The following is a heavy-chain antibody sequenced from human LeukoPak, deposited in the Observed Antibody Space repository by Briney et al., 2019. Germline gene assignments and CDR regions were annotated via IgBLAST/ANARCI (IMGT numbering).Heavy chain of an antibody. V-gene: IGHV4-59*01. D-gene: IGHD3-9*01. Sequence: SETLSLTCTVSGGSISSYYWSWIRQPPGNGLEWLGYIYYSGSTNYNPSLKSRVTISVDTSKNQFSLKLSSVTAADTAVYYCARVLDYDILTGHYFDYWGQGTLVTVSS. CDR3: ARVLDYDILTGHYFDY. CDR2: IYYSGST. J-gene: IGHJ4*02. CDR1: GGSISSYY.